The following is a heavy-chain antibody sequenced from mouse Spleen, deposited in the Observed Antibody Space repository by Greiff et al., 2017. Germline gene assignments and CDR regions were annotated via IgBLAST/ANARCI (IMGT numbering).Heavy chain of an antibody. CDR2: IWAGGST. CDR3: ASGNYPFAY. Sequence: QVQLKQSGPGLVAPSQSLSITCTVSGLSLTSYGVHWVRQPPGKGLEWLGVIWAGGSTNYNSALMSRLSISKDNSKSQVFLKMNSLQTDDTAMYYCASGNYPFAYWGQGTLVTVSA. J-gene: IGHJ3*01. CDR1: GLSLTSYG. V-gene: IGHV2-9*02. D-gene: IGHD2-1*01.